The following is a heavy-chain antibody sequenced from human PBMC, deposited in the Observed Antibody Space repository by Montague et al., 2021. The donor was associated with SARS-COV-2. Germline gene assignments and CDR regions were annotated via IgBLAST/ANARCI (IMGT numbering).Heavy chain of an antibody. CDR1: GGSISEFY. J-gene: IGHJ4*02. CDR2: IYSNGST. CDR3: ARGLAGSGTYLLYN. V-gene: IGHV4-59*01. D-gene: IGHD3-10*01. Sequence: SETLSLTCTVSGGSISEFYWSWIRQPPGKGLEWIAYIYSNGSTKYNPSLKSRATLSLPTSRSRFSLTLTALTSADTAIYYCARGLAGSGTYLLYNWGQGTLVTV.